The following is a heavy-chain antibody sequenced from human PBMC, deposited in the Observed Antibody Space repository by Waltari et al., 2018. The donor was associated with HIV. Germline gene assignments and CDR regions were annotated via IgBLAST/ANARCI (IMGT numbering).Heavy chain of an antibody. V-gene: IGHV3-48*01. Sequence: EVQLVESGGGLVQPGGSLRLSCAASGFTFSDYSMNWVRQAPGKGLEWVSYISSSSSTIYDADSVKGRFTISRDNAKNSLYLQMNSLRAEDTAVYYCARDPVYSGSSLVYYFDYWGQGTLVTVSS. CDR2: ISSSSSTI. CDR1: GFTFSDYS. D-gene: IGHD6-6*01. J-gene: IGHJ4*02. CDR3: ARDPVYSGSSLVYYFDY.